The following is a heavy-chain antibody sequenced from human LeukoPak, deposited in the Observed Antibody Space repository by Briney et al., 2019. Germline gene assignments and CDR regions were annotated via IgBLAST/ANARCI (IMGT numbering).Heavy chain of an antibody. CDR1: GYTLTELS. V-gene: IGHV1-24*01. CDR2: FDPEDGET. CDR3: ATNRIVVVPAAMWGGWFDP. D-gene: IGHD2-2*01. J-gene: IGHJ5*02. Sequence: GASVKVPYLVSGYTLTELSMHWVRQAPGKGLEWMGGFDPEDGETIYAQKFQGRVTMTEDTSTDTAYMELSSLRSEDTAVYCCATNRIVVVPAAMWGGWFDPWRQDTVVTVSS.